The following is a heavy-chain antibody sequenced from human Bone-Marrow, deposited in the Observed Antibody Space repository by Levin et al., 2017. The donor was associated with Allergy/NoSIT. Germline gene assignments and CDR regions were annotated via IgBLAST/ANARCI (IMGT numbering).Heavy chain of an antibody. J-gene: IGHJ6*02. CDR1: GGSISSYY. Sequence: ASETLSLTCTVSGGSISSYYWSWIRQPPGKGLEWIGYIYYSGSTNYNPSLKSRVTISVDTSKNQFSLKLSSVTAADTAVYYCASNYDILTGYYGYYDYGMDVWGQGTTVTVSS. CDR2: IYYSGST. CDR3: ASNYDILTGYYGYYDYGMDV. V-gene: IGHV4-59*01. D-gene: IGHD3-9*01.